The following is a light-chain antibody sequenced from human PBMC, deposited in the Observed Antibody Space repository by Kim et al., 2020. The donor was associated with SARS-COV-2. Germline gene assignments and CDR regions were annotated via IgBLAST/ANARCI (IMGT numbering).Light chain of an antibody. V-gene: IGLV6-57*01. CDR3: QSFDSNIQV. J-gene: IGLJ3*02. CDR1: SGSSASTN. CDR2: ENN. Sequence: GKTVTISCTRSSGSSASTNVQWYQQRTGTSPTAVIFENNHRPSGVPDRFSGSIDGSSNSASLTIAGLKTEDEADYYCQSFDSNIQVFGGGTQLTVL.